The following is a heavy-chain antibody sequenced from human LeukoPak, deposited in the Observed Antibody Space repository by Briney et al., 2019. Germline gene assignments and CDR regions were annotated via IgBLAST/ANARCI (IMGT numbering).Heavy chain of an antibody. J-gene: IGHJ4*02. CDR3: AKDRDNSGSYHFDS. Sequence: PGGSLRLSCAASGFTFSAYGMHWVRQAPGKGLEWVAVISYDGSNQYYADSVKGRFTISRDNSKNTMYLQMKSPRAEDTAMYYCAKDRDNSGSYHFDSWGQGTLVTVSS. D-gene: IGHD6-19*01. CDR2: ISYDGSNQ. V-gene: IGHV3-30*18. CDR1: GFTFSAYG.